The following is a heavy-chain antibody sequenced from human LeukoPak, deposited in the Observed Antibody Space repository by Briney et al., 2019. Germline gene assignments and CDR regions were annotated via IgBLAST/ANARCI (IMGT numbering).Heavy chain of an antibody. D-gene: IGHD2-21*01. J-gene: IGHJ5*02. CDR2: IYYSGST. CDR1: GDYIKSHY. Sequence: SETLSLTCTVSGDYIKSHYWSWIRQPPGKGLEWLGYIYYSGSTDYNPSLKSRVTISVDTSKNQFSLKLTSVTAADTAVYYCARASISNWFDPWGQGTLVTVSS. CDR3: ARASISNWFDP. V-gene: IGHV4-59*11.